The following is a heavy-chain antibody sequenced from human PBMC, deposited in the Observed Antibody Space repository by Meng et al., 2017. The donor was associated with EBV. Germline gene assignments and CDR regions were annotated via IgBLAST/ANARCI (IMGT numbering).Heavy chain of an antibody. J-gene: IGHJ5*02. CDR3: ARVNGDCFSTICYKGWFDP. CDR2: IYYSGRT. V-gene: IGHV4-30-4*01. Sequence: VQLEASRYSPVKPLPTLALRCTVPGGSGSSGNNYWIWIRQPPGKGLEWIGYIYYSGRTYYNPSLESRVTMSVDTSKNQFSLNLNSVTAADTAVYYCARVNGDCFSTICYKGWFDPWGQGTLVTVSS. D-gene: IGHD2-2*02. CDR1: GGSGSSGNNY.